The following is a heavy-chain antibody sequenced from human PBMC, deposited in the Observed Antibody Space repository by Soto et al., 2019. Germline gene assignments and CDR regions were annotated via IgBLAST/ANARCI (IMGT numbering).Heavy chain of an antibody. J-gene: IGHJ6*02. V-gene: IGHV1-18*01. D-gene: IGHD3-3*01. CDR2: ISAYNGNT. Sequence: GASVKVSCKASGYTFTSYGISWVRQAPGQGLEWMGWISAYNGNTNYAQKLQGRVTMTTDTSTSIAYMELRSLRSDDTAVYYCARDQARAIFGVVISSSMDVWGQGTTVTVSS. CDR3: ARDQARAIFGVVISSSMDV. CDR1: GYTFTSYG.